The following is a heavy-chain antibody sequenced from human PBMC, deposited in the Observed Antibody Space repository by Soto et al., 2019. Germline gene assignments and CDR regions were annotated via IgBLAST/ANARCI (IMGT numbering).Heavy chain of an antibody. CDR2: IIPILGIA. V-gene: IGHV1-69*02. Sequence: QVQLVQSGAEVKKPGSSVKVSCKASGGTFSSYTISWVRQAPGQGLEWMGRIIPILGIANYAQKFQGRDTITADKSTSTGYRELSSLRSEDTAVYYCARAYYSSSSLFHWNDFNYWGQGTLVTVSS. D-gene: IGHD6-6*01. CDR3: ARAYYSSSSLFHWNDFNY. J-gene: IGHJ4*02. CDR1: GGTFSSYT.